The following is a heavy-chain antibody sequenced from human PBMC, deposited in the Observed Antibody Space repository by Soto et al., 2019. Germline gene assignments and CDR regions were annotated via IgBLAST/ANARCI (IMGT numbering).Heavy chain of an antibody. V-gene: IGHV1-3*05. D-gene: IGHD2-21*02. CDR3: ARSIVGVTALDY. CDR2: INAGNGNT. Sequence: QVQLVQSGAEEKKPGASVKVSCKASGYTFTSYAMHWVRQAPGQRLEWRGWINAGNGNTKYSQKFQGRVTITRDTSASTAYMELSSLRSEDTAVYYCARSIVGVTALDYWGQGTLVTVSS. J-gene: IGHJ4*02. CDR1: GYTFTSYA.